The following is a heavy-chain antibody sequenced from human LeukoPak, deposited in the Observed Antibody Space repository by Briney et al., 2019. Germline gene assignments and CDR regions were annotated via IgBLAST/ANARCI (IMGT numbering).Heavy chain of an antibody. V-gene: IGHV3-23*01. CDR3: ASEISVVPSHTVEYFQH. CDR2: ISGSGGST. D-gene: IGHD2-2*01. Sequence: PGGSLRLSCAASGFTFSSYAMSWVRQAPGKGLEWVSAISGSGGSTYYADSVKGRFTISRDNSKNTLYLQMNRLRPEDTAVYYCASEISVVPSHTVEYFQHWGQGTLVTVSS. J-gene: IGHJ1*01. CDR1: GFTFSSYA.